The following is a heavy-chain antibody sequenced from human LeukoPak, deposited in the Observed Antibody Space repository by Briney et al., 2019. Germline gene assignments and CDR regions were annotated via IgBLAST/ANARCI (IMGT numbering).Heavy chain of an antibody. J-gene: IGHJ5*02. D-gene: IGHD4-17*01. CDR3: ARLEAPYGDYDYVGWFDP. V-gene: IGHV1-2*02. CDR1: GYTFTGYY. CDR2: INPNSGGT. Sequence: ASVKVSCKASGYTFTGYYMHWVRQAPGQGLEWMGWINPNSGGTSYAQKFQGRVTMTRDTSISTAYMELSRLRSDDTAVYYCARLEAPYGDYDYVGWFDPWGQGTLVTVSS.